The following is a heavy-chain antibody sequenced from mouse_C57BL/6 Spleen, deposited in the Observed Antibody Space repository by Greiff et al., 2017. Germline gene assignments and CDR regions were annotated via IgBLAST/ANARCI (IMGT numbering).Heavy chain of an antibody. CDR1: GYAFSSSW. D-gene: IGHD1-1*01. V-gene: IGHV1-82*01. J-gene: IGHJ1*03. CDR3: ALIYYYGDWYFDV. Sequence: QVQLQQSGPELVKPGASVTISCKASGYAFSSSWMNWVKQRPGKGLEWIGRIYPGDGDTNYNGKFKGKATLTADKSSSTAYMQLSSLTSEDSAVYFCALIYYYGDWYFDVWGTGTTVTVSS. CDR2: IYPGDGDT.